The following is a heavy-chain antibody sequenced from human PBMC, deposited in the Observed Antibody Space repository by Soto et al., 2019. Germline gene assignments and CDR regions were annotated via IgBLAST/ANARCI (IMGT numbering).Heavy chain of an antibody. V-gene: IGHV1-18*01. J-gene: IGHJ3*01. CDR3: ARWSAIVGGAEALDV. Sequence: ASVKVSCKTSGYTFINYGITWVRQAPGQGLEWMGWLSAYNGDTSSSEKLQDRFTMTTDTSTNTVYMDLRSLTSDDTAVYYCARWSAIVGGAEALDVWGQGTMVTVSS. CDR1: GYTFINYG. CDR2: LSAYNGDT. D-gene: IGHD1-26*01.